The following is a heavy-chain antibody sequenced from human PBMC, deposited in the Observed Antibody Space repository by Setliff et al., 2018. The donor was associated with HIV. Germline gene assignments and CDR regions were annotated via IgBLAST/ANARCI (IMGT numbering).Heavy chain of an antibody. D-gene: IGHD1-7*01. CDR3: ARGGITGTTLHPN. V-gene: IGHV3-48*03. J-gene: IGHJ4*02. Sequence: GGSLRLSCAASGFTLSSYEINWVRQAPGKGLEWLSYISSSGSTIYYADSVKGRFTVSRDNAKNSLYLQMNTLRAEDTAVYYCARGGITGTTLHPNWGQGTLVTVSS. CDR2: ISSSGSTI. CDR1: GFTLSSYE.